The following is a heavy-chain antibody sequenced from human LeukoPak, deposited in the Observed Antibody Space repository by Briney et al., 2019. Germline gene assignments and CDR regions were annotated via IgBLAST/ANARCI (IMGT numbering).Heavy chain of an antibody. V-gene: IGHV4-4*02. Sequence: SETLSLTCSVSGGSISSSNWWRWVRQPPEKGLEWIGEIYHSGSTNYNPSLKSRVTISIDKSKNQLSLELTSVTAADTAIYYCTRESGAFSPFGFWGQGTLVTVSS. CDR2: IYHSGST. CDR1: GGSISSSNW. CDR3: TRESGAFSPFGF. D-gene: IGHD1-26*01. J-gene: IGHJ4*02.